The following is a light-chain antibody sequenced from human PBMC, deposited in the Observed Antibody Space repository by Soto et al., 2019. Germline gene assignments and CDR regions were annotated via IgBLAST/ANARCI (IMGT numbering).Light chain of an antibody. V-gene: IGKV1-39*01. J-gene: IGKJ2*01. CDR1: QSISNY. Sequence: DIQMTQSPSSLSASVRDRVTISCRASQSISNYLNWYQQKPGKAPKLLIYAASTLQSGVPSRFSGSGSGTDFTLTISSLQPEDFATYYCQQSYSSPPTFGQGTNLDIK. CDR2: AAS. CDR3: QQSYSSPPT.